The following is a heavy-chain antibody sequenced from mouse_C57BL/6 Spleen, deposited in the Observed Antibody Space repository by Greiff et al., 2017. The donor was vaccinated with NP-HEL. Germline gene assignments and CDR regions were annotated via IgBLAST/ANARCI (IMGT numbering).Heavy chain of an antibody. V-gene: IGHV1-63*01. J-gene: IGHJ4*01. CDR2: IYPGGGYT. Sequence: QVHVKQSGAELVRPGTSVKMSCKASGYTFTNYWIGWAKQRPGHGLEWIGDIYPGGGYTNYNEKFKGKATLTADKSSSTAYMQFSSLTSEDSAIYYCARGGFYYGNYEGAMDYWGQGTSVTVSS. CDR3: ARGGFYYGNYEGAMDY. CDR1: GYTFTNYW. D-gene: IGHD2-1*01.